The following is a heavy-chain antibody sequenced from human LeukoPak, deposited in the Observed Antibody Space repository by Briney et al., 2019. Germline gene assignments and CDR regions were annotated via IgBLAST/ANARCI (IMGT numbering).Heavy chain of an antibody. Sequence: GGSLRLSCAASGFTFSSYEIHWVRQAPGKGLEWVSKIGGIGSIMYADSVKGRFTISTDSAKSSVYLQMNSLRDEDTAMYYCARVDWGSFAFDIWGQGTMVTVSS. V-gene: IGHV3-48*03. CDR1: GFTFSSYE. CDR2: IGGIGSIM. J-gene: IGHJ3*02. D-gene: IGHD7-27*01. CDR3: ARVDWGSFAFDI.